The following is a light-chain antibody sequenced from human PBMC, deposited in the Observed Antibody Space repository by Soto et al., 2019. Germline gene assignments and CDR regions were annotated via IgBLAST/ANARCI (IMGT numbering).Light chain of an antibody. V-gene: IGLV2-14*01. Sequence: QSVLTQPASVSGSPGQSITISCTGTSSDVGGYNYVSWYQQHPGKAPKLMIYEVSNRPSGVSNRFSGSKSGNTASLTISGLQAEDEADIYCSSYTSSSTHFVFGTGTKVTVL. CDR3: SSYTSSSTHFV. CDR2: EVS. J-gene: IGLJ1*01. CDR1: SSDVGGYNY.